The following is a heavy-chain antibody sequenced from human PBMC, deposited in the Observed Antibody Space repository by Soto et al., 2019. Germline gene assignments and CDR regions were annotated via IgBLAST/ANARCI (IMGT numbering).Heavy chain of an antibody. CDR3: AREREGGYYDSSGYYGMDV. Sequence: QVQLVQSGAEVKKPGSSVKVSCKASGGTFSSYAISWVRQAPGQGLEWMGGIIPIFGTANYAQKFQGRVTITADESTSTAYMELRSLRSEDTAVYYCAREREGGYYDSSGYYGMDVWGQGTTVTVSS. D-gene: IGHD3-22*01. CDR2: IIPIFGTA. J-gene: IGHJ6*02. CDR1: GGTFSSYA. V-gene: IGHV1-69*01.